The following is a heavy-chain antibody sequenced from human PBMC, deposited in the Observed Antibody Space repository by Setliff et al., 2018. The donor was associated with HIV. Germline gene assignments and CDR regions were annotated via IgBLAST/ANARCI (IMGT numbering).Heavy chain of an antibody. V-gene: IGHV3-7*03. J-gene: IGHJ4*02. CDR2: IKQGGSES. CDR1: GFIFSSYW. Sequence: GGSLRLSCTASGFIFSSYWMSWVRQAPGKGLEWVANIKQGGSESYYVDSVKGRFIASKDNARNSLFLEMNSLRAEDTAVYYCARAYNVYDYRFDSSGYDYWGQGTLVTVSS. CDR3: ARAYNVYDYRFDSSGYDY. D-gene: IGHD3-22*01.